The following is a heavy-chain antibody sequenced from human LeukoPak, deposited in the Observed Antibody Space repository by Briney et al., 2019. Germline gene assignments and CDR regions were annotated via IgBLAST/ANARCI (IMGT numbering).Heavy chain of an antibody. CDR3: ARDSGFSDYAY. CDR2: IYSDGGT. D-gene: IGHD4-17*01. J-gene: IGHJ4*02. Sequence: GGSLRLSCVGSGFTVSSDYMSWVRQAPGRGLEWVSIIYSDGGTYYANSVKGRFTISRDSSKNTLYLQMNSLRADDTAIYYCARDSGFSDYAYWGQGTLVTVSS. CDR1: GFTVSSDY. V-gene: IGHV3-66*01.